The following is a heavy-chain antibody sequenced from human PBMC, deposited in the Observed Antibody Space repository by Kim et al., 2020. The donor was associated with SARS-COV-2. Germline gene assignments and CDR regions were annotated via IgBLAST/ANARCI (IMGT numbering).Heavy chain of an antibody. Sequence: RYSPSFQGQVTISADKSISTAYLQWSSLKASDTAMYYCARPHPHDAFDIWGQGTMVTVSS. CDR3: ARPHPHDAFDI. V-gene: IGHV5-51*01. J-gene: IGHJ3*02.